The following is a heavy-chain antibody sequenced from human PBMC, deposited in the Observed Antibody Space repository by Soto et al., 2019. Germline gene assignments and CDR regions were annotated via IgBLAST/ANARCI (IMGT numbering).Heavy chain of an antibody. Sequence: GASVKASCKASGYTFTSYGISWVRQAPGQGLEWMGWISAYNGNTNYAQKLQGRVTMTTDTSTSTAYMELRSLRSDDTAVYYCARVSASGYDFWSGPQFDYWGQGTLVTSPQ. J-gene: IGHJ4*02. CDR1: GYTFTSYG. D-gene: IGHD3-3*01. CDR2: ISAYNGNT. V-gene: IGHV1-18*01. CDR3: ARVSASGYDFWSGPQFDY.